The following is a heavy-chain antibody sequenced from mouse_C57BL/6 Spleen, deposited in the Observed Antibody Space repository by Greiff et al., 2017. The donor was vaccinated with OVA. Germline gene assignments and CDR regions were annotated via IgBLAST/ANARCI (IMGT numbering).Heavy chain of an antibody. CDR3: ASQSSGTGFDY. D-gene: IGHD3-3*01. CDR1: GYTFTSYT. J-gene: IGHJ2*01. V-gene: IGHV1-4*01. Sequence: QVQLKQSGAELARPGASVKMSCKASGYTFTSYTMHWVKQRPGQGLEWIGYINPSSGYTKYNQKFKDKATLTADKSSSTAYMQLSSLTSEDSAVYYCASQSSGTGFDYWGQGTTLTVSS. CDR2: INPSSGYT.